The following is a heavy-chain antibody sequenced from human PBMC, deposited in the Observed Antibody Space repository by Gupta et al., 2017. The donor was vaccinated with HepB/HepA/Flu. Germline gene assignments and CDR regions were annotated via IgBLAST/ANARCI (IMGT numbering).Heavy chain of an antibody. CDR3: ARYWFGPEDT. CDR1: GLTISDIH. Sequence: EVHLVQSGGGLVQPGGSLRLSCAASGLTISDIHMTWVRQAPGKGLEWVSVIYSGGSSYYVDAVKGRFTISRDTSKNMVYLQMNILRDDDTAVYYCARYWFGPEDTWGQGTLVTVAS. D-gene: IGHD3-10*01. J-gene: IGHJ4*02. V-gene: IGHV3-66*01. CDR2: IYSGGSS.